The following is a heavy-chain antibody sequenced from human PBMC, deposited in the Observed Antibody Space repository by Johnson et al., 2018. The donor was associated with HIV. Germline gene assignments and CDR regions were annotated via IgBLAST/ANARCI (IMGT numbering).Heavy chain of an antibody. CDR2: ISSSGSTI. CDR3: ARDVGSGPAFDI. Sequence: QEQLVESGGGLVKPGGSLRLSCAASGSTFSDYYMSWMRQAPGKGLEWVSYISSSGSTIYYADSVKGRFTISKDNAKKSLYLQMNSLRAEDTALYYFARDVGSGPAFDIWGQGTMVTVSS. CDR1: GSTFSDYY. V-gene: IGHV3-11*04. J-gene: IGHJ3*02. D-gene: IGHD2-15*01.